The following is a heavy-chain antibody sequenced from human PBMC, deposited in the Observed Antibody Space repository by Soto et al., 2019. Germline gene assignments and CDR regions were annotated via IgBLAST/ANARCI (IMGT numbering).Heavy chain of an antibody. CDR1: DDSISTYY. J-gene: IGHJ4*02. V-gene: IGHV4-59*01. D-gene: IGHD5-18*01. CDR3: ARGGGYSFGSLFDY. Sequence: SETLSLTCTVSDDSISTYYWSWIRQPPGKGLEWIGYIYHSGSAMYNPSLKSRVSMSVDTSKSQFSLKLSSVTAADTAVYFCARGGGYSFGSLFDYWGQGTLVTVSS. CDR2: IYHSGSA.